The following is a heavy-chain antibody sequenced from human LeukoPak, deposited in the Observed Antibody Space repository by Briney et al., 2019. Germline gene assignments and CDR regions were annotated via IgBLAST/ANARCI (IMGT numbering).Heavy chain of an antibody. CDR2: ISYDGSNK. CDR3: ARAAMVRGGKSYYYGMDV. V-gene: IGHV3-30*04. D-gene: IGHD3-10*01. Sequence: PGGSLRLSCAASGFTFSSYAMHWVRQAPGKGLEWVAVISYDGSNKYYADFVKGRFPISRDNSKNTLYLQMNSLRAEDTAVYYCARAAMVRGGKSYYYGMDVWGQGTTVTVSS. CDR1: GFTFSSYA. J-gene: IGHJ6*02.